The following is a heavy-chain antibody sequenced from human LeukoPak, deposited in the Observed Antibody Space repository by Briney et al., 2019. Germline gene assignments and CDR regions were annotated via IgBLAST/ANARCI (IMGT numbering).Heavy chain of an antibody. CDR1: GFTFSSYA. CDR3: ARRPDFRRDYYYGRDV. V-gene: IGHV3-30-3*01. CDR2: ISYDGSTE. Sequence: GGSLRLSCAASGFTFSSYAMQWVRQAPGKGLEWVAIISYDGSTEYYADSVKGRFTISRDNSKNTLYLQMHSLRSEATAVYYCARRPDFRRDYYYGRDVWGQGTTVTVSS. J-gene: IGHJ6*01. D-gene: IGHD1-14*01.